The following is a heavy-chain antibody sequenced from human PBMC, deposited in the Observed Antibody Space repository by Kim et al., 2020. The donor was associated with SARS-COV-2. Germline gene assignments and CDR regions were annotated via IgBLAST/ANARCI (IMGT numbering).Heavy chain of an antibody. J-gene: IGHJ3*02. D-gene: IGHD2-15*01. CDR1: GFTFSSYW. V-gene: IGHV3-7*01. CDR2: IKQDGSEK. Sequence: GGSLRLSCAASGFTFSSYWMSWVRQAPGKGLEWVANIKQDGSEKYYVDSVKGRFTISRDNAKNSLYLQMNSLRAEDTAVYYCARVPPQLSIVAVGGAFDIWGQGTMVTVSS. CDR3: ARVPPQLSIVAVGGAFDI.